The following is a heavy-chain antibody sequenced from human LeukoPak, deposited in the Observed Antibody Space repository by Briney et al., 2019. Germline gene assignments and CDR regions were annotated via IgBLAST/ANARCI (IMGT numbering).Heavy chain of an antibody. CDR1: GGTFSSYA. CDR3: ARGGEYSGSYFDY. Sequence: SVKVSCKASGGTFSSYAISWVRQAPGQGLEWMRGIIPIFGTANYAQKFQGRVTITTDESTSTAYMELSSLRSEDTAVYYCARGGEYSGSYFDYWGQGTLVTVSS. CDR2: IIPIFGTA. D-gene: IGHD1-26*01. V-gene: IGHV1-69*05. J-gene: IGHJ4*02.